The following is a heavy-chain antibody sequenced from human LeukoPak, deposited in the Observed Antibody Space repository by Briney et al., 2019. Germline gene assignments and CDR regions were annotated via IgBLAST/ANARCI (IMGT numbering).Heavy chain of an antibody. V-gene: IGHV1-69*13. CDR1: GGTFSSYA. CDR2: IITIFGTA. J-gene: IGHJ3*02. CDR3: ARDRITNSNDAFDI. Sequence: ASVKVSCKASGGTFSSYAISWVRQAPGQGLEWMGGIITIFGTANYAQKFQGRVTITADESTSTAYMELSSLRSEDTAVYYCARDRITNSNDAFDIWGQGTMVTVSS. D-gene: IGHD3-3*01.